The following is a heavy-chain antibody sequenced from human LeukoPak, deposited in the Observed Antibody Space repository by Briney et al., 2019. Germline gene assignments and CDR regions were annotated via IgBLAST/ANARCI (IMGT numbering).Heavy chain of an antibody. V-gene: IGHV3-53*01. D-gene: IGHD3-22*01. Sequence: PGGSLRLSCTVSGFTVSSNSMSWVRQAPGKGLEWVSFIYSDNTHYSDSVKGRFTISRDNSKNTLYLQMNSLRAEDTAVYYCARYDSSGYYYPLDPWGQGTLVTVSS. J-gene: IGHJ5*02. CDR3: ARYDSSGYYYPLDP. CDR1: GFTVSSNS. CDR2: IYSDNT.